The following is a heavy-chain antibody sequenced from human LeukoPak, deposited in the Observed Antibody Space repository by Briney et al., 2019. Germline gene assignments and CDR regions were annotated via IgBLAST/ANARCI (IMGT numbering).Heavy chain of an antibody. CDR3: ARDRRYGDSLWYFDL. D-gene: IGHD4-17*01. V-gene: IGHV3-30*04. CDR2: ISYDGSNK. Sequence: GGSLRLSCAASGFTFSSYAMHWVRQAPGKGLEWVAVISYDGSNKYYADSAKGRFTISRDNSKNTLYLQMNSLRAEDTAVYYCARDRRYGDSLWYFDLWGRGTLVTVSS. CDR1: GFTFSSYA. J-gene: IGHJ2*01.